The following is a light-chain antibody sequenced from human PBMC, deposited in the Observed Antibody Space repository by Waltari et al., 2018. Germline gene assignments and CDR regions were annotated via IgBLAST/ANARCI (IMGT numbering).Light chain of an antibody. CDR2: RKN. J-gene: IGLJ3*02. Sequence: QPVLTQPPSASGTPGPRVTISCSGSSPNHGRYSVSLYQRLPGTAPKLLIYRKNQRPSGVPDRFSGSKSGTSASLAISGLQSDDDADYYCASWDDSLSGWVFGGGTKLTVL. CDR1: SPNHGRYS. CDR3: ASWDDSLSGWV. V-gene: IGLV1-47*01.